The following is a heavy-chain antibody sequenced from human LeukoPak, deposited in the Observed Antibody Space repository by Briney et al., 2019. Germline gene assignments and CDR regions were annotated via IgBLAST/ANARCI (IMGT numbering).Heavy chain of an antibody. V-gene: IGHV3-21*01. Sequence: GGPLRLSCAASGFTFSSYSMNWVRQAPGKGLEWVSSISSSSSYIYYADSVKGRFTISRDNAKNSLYLQMNSLRAEDTAVYYCARGWSYCSSTSCPFDYWGQGTLVTVSS. CDR1: GFTFSSYS. D-gene: IGHD2-2*01. J-gene: IGHJ4*02. CDR3: ARGWSYCSSTSCPFDY. CDR2: ISSSSSYI.